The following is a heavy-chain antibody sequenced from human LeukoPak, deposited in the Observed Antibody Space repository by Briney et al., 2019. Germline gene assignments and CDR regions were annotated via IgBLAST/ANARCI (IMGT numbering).Heavy chain of an antibody. CDR3: ARQGGMQSFDY. CDR1: GFSFSTYS. V-gene: IGHV3-21*01. J-gene: IGHJ4*02. CDR2: ISGGSGYI. Sequence: KPGGSLRLSCAASGFSFSTYSMNWVRQAPGKGLEWVAYISGGSGYIYYADSVKGRFTVSRDNAENSLYLQMNSLRAEDTAVYYCARQGGMQSFDYWGQGILVTVYS. D-gene: IGHD6-19*01.